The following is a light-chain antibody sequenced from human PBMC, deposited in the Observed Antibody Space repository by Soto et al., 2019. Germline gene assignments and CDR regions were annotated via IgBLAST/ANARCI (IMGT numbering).Light chain of an antibody. V-gene: IGLV2-14*01. CDR2: EVS. CDR3: SSYTSTGTRV. J-gene: IGLJ1*01. Sequence: QSVLTQPASVSGSPGQSITISCTGTSSDVGAYNYVAWYQQYPGKAPKLMIYEVSNRPSGVSNRFSGSKSGNTAFPTISGLQAEDEADYYCSSYTSTGTRVFGTGTKVTVL. CDR1: SSDVGAYNY.